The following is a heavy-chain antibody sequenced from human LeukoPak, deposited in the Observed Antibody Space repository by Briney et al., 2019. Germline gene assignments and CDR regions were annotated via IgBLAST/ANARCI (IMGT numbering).Heavy chain of an antibody. D-gene: IGHD3-3*01. Sequence: SETLSLTCTVSGGSISSYYWSWIRQPPGKGLEWIGYIYTSGSTNYNPSLKSRVTISVDTSKNQFSLKLRSVTAADTAVYYCARRITIFGVVNSSPYYYYYMDVWGKGTTVTVSS. J-gene: IGHJ6*03. CDR1: GGSISSYY. CDR2: IYTSGST. CDR3: ARRITIFGVVNSSPYYYYYMDV. V-gene: IGHV4-4*09.